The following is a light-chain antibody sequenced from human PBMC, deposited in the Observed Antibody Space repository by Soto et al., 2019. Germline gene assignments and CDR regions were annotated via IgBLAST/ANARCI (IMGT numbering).Light chain of an antibody. CDR2: GAT. J-gene: IGKJ4*01. CDR3: QQYSSSPLT. Sequence: NVLTQSPGTLSFSPGEIATLSCRISQSVRRSHLAWYQQKPSQASRSLIYGATSRGTGITDRLSGSGSGTDFTITIRRLEPEDFAVYSCQQYSSSPLTFGGGTKVDIK. V-gene: IGKV3-20*01. CDR1: QSVRRSH.